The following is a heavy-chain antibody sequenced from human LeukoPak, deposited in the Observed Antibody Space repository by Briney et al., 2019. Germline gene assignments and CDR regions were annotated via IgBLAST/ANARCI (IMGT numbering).Heavy chain of an antibody. J-gene: IGHJ5*02. D-gene: IGHD6-13*01. V-gene: IGHV1-69*13. CDR2: IIPIFGTA. CDR3: ARGYSSLWIRFDP. CDR1: GGTFSSYA. Sequence: SVKVSCKASGGTFSSYAISWVRQAPGQGLEWMGGIIPIFGTANYAQKFQGRVTITADESTSTAYMELSSLRSEDTAVYYCARGYSSLWIRFDPWGQGTLVTVSS.